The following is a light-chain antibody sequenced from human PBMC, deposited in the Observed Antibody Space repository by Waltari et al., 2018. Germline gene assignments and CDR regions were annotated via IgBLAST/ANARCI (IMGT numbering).Light chain of an antibody. V-gene: IGKV3-20*01. CDR3: QQYAGSPRT. CDR1: PSVSSRF. CDR2: ATS. J-gene: IGKJ1*01. Sequence: EIVLTQSPGTLSLSPGERATLSCRASPSVSSRFFAWYQQKPAQAPRLLIYATSIRATGISDRFSGSGSGTDFTLTISRLEAEDFAVYYCQQYAGSPRTFGQGTRVEIK.